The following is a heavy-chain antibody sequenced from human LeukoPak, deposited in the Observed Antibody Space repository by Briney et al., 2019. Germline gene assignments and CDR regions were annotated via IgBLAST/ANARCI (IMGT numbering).Heavy chain of an antibody. CDR2: IRYDGSNK. CDR3: AKDRIVGATMDY. J-gene: IGHJ4*02. Sequence: PGGSLRLSCATSGFIFSRYWMSWVRQAPGKGLEWVAFIRYDGSNKYYADSVKGRFTISRDNSKNTLYLQMNSLRAEDTAVYYCAKDRIVGATMDYWGQGTLVTVSS. V-gene: IGHV3-30*02. D-gene: IGHD1-26*01. CDR1: GFIFSRYW.